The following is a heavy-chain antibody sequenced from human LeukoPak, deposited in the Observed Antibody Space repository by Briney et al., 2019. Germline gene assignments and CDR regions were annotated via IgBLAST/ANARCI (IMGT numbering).Heavy chain of an antibody. CDR2: IKHDGSEKRDGGEK. J-gene: IGHJ6*03. D-gene: IGHD3-10*01. Sequence: PGGSLRLSCAASGFTFRQYWMSWVRQAPGKGLEWVANIKHDGSEKRDGGEKNYVDSVKGRFTISRDNAKNSLYLQMNSLRAEDTAVYYCARSGRGVDSFYFYMDVWGKGTTVTVSS. CDR3: ARSGRGVDSFYFYMDV. V-gene: IGHV3-7*01. CDR1: GFTFRQYW.